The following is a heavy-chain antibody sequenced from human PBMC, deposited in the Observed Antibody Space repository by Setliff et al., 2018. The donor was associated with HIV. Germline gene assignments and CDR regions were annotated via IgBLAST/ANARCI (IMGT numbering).Heavy chain of an antibody. D-gene: IGHD3-22*01. CDR3: ASGFDSSGLSYFNY. J-gene: IGHJ4*01. CDR2: SIPLFGTT. Sequence: SVKVSCKASGYTFTSYGISWVRQAPGQGLEWMGGSIPLFGTTNYAQKFQGRVTLTTDELMNTAYMELISLTSEDTAVYYWASGFDSSGLSYFNYWGQGTLVTVSS. CDR1: GYTFTSYG. V-gene: IGHV1-69*05.